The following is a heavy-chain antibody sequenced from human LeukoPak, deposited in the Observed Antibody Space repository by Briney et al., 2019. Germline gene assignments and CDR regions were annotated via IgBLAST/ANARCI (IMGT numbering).Heavy chain of an antibody. D-gene: IGHD3-10*01. CDR1: GYSISSGYY. Sequence: SETLSLTCTVSGYSISSGYYWGWIRQPPGKGLEWIGRIYHSGSTYYNPSLKSRVTISVDTSKNQFSLQLSSVTAADTAVYYCARDFLGSGSYYNGGNWFDPWGQGTLVTVSS. CDR3: ARDFLGSGSYYNGGNWFDP. CDR2: IYHSGST. J-gene: IGHJ5*02. V-gene: IGHV4-38-2*02.